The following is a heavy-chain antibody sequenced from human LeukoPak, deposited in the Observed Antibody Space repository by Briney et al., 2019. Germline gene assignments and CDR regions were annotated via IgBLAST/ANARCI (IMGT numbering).Heavy chain of an antibody. V-gene: IGHV3-49*04. CDR3: TRGLLPGY. CDR1: GLTVVDYA. J-gene: IGHJ4*02. D-gene: IGHD2/OR15-2a*01. Sequence: GPSLSLSCTASGLTVVDYAMTWARQAPGKGREWVVVIRVNTYGGTTEYAASVKGRFTISRDDSKSIAYLQMNSLKTEDTAVYYCTRGLLPGYWGQGTLVTVSS. CDR2: IRVNTYGGTT.